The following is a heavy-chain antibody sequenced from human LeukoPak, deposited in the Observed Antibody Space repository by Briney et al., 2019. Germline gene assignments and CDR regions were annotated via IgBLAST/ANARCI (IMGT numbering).Heavy chain of an antibody. D-gene: IGHD6-13*01. CDR1: GYTFTGYY. CDR2: INPNSGGT. J-gene: IGHJ4*02. CDR3: ARSESGYSSSH. Sequence: ASVKVSCKASGYTFTGYYMHWVRQAPGQGLEWMGWINPNSGGTNYAQKFQGRVTMTRDTSISTAYMELRSLRSDDTAVYYCARSESGYSSSHWGQGTLVTVSS. V-gene: IGHV1-2*02.